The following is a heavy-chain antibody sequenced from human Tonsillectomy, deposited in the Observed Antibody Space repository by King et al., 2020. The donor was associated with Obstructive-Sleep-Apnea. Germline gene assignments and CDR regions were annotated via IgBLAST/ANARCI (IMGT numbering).Heavy chain of an antibody. Sequence: QLQESGPGLVKPSETLSLTCTVSGGSISSSSYYWGWIRQPPGKGLEWIGIIYYSGNTYYNPSLKSRVTISVDTSKNQFSLKLSSVTATDTAVYYCARAHSGSANEAVDYWGQGTLVTVSS. CDR1: GGSISSSSYY. J-gene: IGHJ4*02. V-gene: IGHV4-39*07. CDR3: ARAHSGSANEAVDY. CDR2: IYYSGNT. D-gene: IGHD1-26*01.